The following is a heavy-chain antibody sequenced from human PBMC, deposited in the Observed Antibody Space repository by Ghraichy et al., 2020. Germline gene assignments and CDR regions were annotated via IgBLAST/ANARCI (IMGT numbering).Heavy chain of an antibody. Sequence: SETLSLTCAVYGGSFSGYFWSWIRQPPGKGLDWIGEINHSGSTKYNPSLKSRVNLSVDTSKNQFSLKLNSVTAADTAVYYCARGDYGSGTYLASRGQGTLVTVSS. CDR2: INHSGST. J-gene: IGHJ4*02. CDR1: GGSFSGYF. CDR3: ARGDYGSGTYLAS. D-gene: IGHD3-10*01. V-gene: IGHV4-34*01.